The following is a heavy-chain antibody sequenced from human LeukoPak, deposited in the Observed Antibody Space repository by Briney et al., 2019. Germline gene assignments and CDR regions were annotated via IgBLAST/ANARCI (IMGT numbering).Heavy chain of an antibody. D-gene: IGHD2-2*01. V-gene: IGHV1-8*01. CDR1: GYTFTSYD. CDR2: MNPNSGNT. Sequence: ASVKVSCKASGYTFTSYDINWVRQATGQGLEWVGWMNPNSGNTGYAQKFQGRVTMTRNTSISTAYMELSSLRSEDTAVYYCARGRRVVVPAAIFYYFDYWGQGTLVTASS. CDR3: ARGRRVVVPAAIFYYFDY. J-gene: IGHJ4*02.